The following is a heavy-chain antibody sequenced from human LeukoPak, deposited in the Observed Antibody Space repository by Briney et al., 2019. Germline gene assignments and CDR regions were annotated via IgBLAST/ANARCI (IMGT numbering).Heavy chain of an antibody. CDR2: INHSGST. V-gene: IGHV4-34*01. D-gene: IGHD2-15*01. Sequence: SETLSLTCAVYGGSFSGYYWSWIRQPPGKGLEWIGEINHSGSTSYNPSLKSRVTISVDTSKNQFSLKLSSGTAGDTAVYYCARLGRYCSGGSCYSWREEDDAFDIWGQGTMVTVSS. CDR3: ARLGRYCSGGSCYSWREEDDAFDI. CDR1: GGSFSGYY. J-gene: IGHJ3*02.